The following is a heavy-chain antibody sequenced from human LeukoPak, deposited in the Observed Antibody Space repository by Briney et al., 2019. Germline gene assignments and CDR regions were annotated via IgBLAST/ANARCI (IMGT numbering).Heavy chain of an antibody. Sequence: PSETLSLTCTVSGGSISSGGYYWSWIRQHPGKGLEWIGYIYYSGSTYYNPSLKSRVTISVDTSKNQFPLKLSSVTAADTAVYYCASEGIAARRIDPWGQGTLVTVSS. D-gene: IGHD6-6*01. CDR1: GGSISSGGYY. CDR2: IYYSGST. V-gene: IGHV4-31*03. CDR3: ASEGIAARRIDP. J-gene: IGHJ5*02.